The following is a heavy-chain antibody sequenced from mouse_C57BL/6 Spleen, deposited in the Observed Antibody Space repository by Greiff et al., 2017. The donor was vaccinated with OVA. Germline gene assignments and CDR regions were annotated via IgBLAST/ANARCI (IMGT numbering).Heavy chain of an antibody. CDR3: ARDYYGSSYFDY. V-gene: IGHV3-6*01. J-gene: IGHJ2*01. CDR1: GYSITSGYY. D-gene: IGHD1-1*01. Sequence: EVQRVESGPGLVKPSQSLSLTCSVTGYSITSGYYWNWIRQFPGNKLEWMGYISYDGSNNYNPSLKNRIPITRDTSKNQFFLKLNSVTTEDTATYYCARDYYGSSYFDYWGQGTTLTVSS. CDR2: ISYDGSN.